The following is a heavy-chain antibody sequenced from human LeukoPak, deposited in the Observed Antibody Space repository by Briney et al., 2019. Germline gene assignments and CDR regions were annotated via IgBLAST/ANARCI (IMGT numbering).Heavy chain of an antibody. CDR3: AKDLGVRGVLDY. D-gene: IGHD3-10*01. Sequence: GRSLRLSCAASGFTFSSYGMHWVRQAPGKGLEWVAVISYDGSNKYYADSVKGRFTISRDNSKNTLYLQMNSLRAEDTAVYYCAKDLGVRGVLDYWGQGTLVTVSS. J-gene: IGHJ4*02. CDR1: GFTFSSYG. CDR2: ISYDGSNK. V-gene: IGHV3-30*18.